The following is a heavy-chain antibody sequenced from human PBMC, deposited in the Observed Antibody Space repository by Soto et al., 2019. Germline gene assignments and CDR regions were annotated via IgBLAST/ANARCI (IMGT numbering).Heavy chain of an antibody. CDR3: ARDRRCSGGSCFDY. Sequence: EVQLVESGGGLVKPGGSLRLSCAASGFTFSSYSMNWVRQAPGKGLEWVSSISSSSSYIYYADSVKGRFTISRDNAKNSLYLQMNSLRAEDTAVYYCARDRRCSGGSCFDYWGQGTLVTVSP. V-gene: IGHV3-21*01. D-gene: IGHD2-15*01. CDR2: ISSSSSYI. J-gene: IGHJ4*02. CDR1: GFTFSSYS.